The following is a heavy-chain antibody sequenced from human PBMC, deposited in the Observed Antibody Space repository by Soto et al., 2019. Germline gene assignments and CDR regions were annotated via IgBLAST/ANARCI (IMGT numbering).Heavy chain of an antibody. V-gene: IGHV1-69*12. J-gene: IGHJ6*02. Sequence: QVQLVQSGAEVKKPGSSVKVSCKASGGTFSSYAISWVRQAPGQGLEWMGGIIPIFGTANYAQKFQGRVTLTADESTSTAYMERSSQRSEDTAVYYCARAVMTTVSVNYYYYYGMDVWGQGTTVTVSS. CDR3: ARAVMTTVSVNYYYYYGMDV. D-gene: IGHD4-17*01. CDR2: IIPIFGTA. CDR1: GGTFSSYA.